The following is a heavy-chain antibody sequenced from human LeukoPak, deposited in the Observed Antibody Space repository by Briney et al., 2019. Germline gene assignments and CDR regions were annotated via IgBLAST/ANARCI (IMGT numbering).Heavy chain of an antibody. CDR2: INPNSGGT. D-gene: IGHD5-24*01. Sequence: GSSVKVSCKASGGTFSSYAISWVRQAPGQGLEWMGWINPNSGGTNYAQKFQGRVTMTRDTSISTAYMELSRLRSDDTAVYYCARDAGMATSETVYYYYYMDVWGKGTTVTVSS. CDR1: GGTFSSYA. CDR3: ARDAGMATSETVYYYYYMDV. J-gene: IGHJ6*03. V-gene: IGHV1-2*02.